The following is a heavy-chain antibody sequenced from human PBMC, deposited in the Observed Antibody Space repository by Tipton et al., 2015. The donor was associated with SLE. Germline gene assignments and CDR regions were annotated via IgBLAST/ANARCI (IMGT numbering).Heavy chain of an antibody. D-gene: IGHD3-22*01. J-gene: IGHJ4*02. CDR2: IYSSGTT. CDR3: ARLTYYDSTGHFDY. Sequence: TLSLTCNVSGDSISSSGYYWGWIRQPPGKGLEFIGSIYSSGTTYYNPSPKSRITISGDMSKNQFSLKLSSVTAADTAVYYCARLTYYDSTGHFDYWGQGSLVTVSS. CDR1: GDSISSSGYY. V-gene: IGHV4-39*01.